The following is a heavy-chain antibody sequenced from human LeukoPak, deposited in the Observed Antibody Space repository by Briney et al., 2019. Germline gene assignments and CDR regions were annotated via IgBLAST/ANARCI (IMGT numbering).Heavy chain of an antibody. J-gene: IGHJ4*02. CDR2: ISAYNGNT. Sequence: ASVKVPCKASGYTFTSYGISWVRQALGQGLEWMGGISAYNGNTNYAQKLQGRVSMTTDTSTSTAYMELRSLRSDDTAVYYCARGAPFHYYDSSVVYWGQGTLVTVSS. D-gene: IGHD3-22*01. CDR3: ARGAPFHYYDSSVVY. CDR1: GYTFTSYG. V-gene: IGHV1-18*01.